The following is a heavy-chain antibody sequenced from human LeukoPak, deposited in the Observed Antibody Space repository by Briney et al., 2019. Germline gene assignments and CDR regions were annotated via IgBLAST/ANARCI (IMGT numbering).Heavy chain of an antibody. J-gene: IGHJ4*02. CDR1: GFTFSTYV. Sequence: PGGTLRLSCPASGFTFSTYVMTWVRQAPGKGLEWVSDISASGGSTYYADSVKGRFTISRDNSKNTLYLQMNSLRVEDTAVYYCAKEGIWFGQFAFDSWGQGALVTVSS. CDR3: AKEGIWFGQFAFDS. CDR2: ISASGGST. D-gene: IGHD3-10*01. V-gene: IGHV3-23*01.